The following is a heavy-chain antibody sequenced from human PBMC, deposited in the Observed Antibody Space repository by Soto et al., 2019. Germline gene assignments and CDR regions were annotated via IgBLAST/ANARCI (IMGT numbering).Heavy chain of an antibody. CDR3: ARAPKVSGSSQTRPDF. D-gene: IGHD6-6*01. Sequence: PSETLSLTCSIYSGSFSGYYWSWIRQPPGKGLEWIGEISQSGNTNYSPSLKSRVSISIDTSKKQFSLNLASVSAADTAVYYFARAPKVSGSSQTRPDFWGQGTLVTVSS. V-gene: IGHV4-34*01. J-gene: IGHJ4*02. CDR2: ISQSGNT. CDR1: SGSFSGYY.